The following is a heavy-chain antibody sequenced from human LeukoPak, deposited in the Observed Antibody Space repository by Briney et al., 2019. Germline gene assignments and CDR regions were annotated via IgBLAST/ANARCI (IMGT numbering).Heavy chain of an antibody. Sequence: GGSLRLSCAASGFTFSSYGMHWVRQAPGKGLEWVAFIRYDGSNKYYADSVKGRFTISRDNSKNTLYLQMNSLIAEDTAVYYCAKDTQWYINDGASWFDPWGQGTLVTVSS. D-gene: IGHD2-8*01. CDR2: IRYDGSNK. CDR1: GFTFSSYG. J-gene: IGHJ5*02. V-gene: IGHV3-30*02. CDR3: AKDTQWYINDGASWFDP.